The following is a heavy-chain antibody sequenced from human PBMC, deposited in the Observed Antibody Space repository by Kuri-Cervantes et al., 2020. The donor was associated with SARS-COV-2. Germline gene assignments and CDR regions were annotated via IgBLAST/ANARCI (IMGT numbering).Heavy chain of an antibody. CDR2: INHSGST. Sequence: GSLRLSCAAYGGSFSGYYWSWIRQPPGKGLEWIGEINHSGSTNYNPSLKSRVTISVDTSKNQFTLKLSSVTAADTAVYYCARLHDNYDSSGYEPEWGQGTLVTVSS. D-gene: IGHD3-22*01. J-gene: IGHJ4*02. CDR1: GGSFSGYY. CDR3: ARLHDNYDSSGYEPE. V-gene: IGHV4-34*01.